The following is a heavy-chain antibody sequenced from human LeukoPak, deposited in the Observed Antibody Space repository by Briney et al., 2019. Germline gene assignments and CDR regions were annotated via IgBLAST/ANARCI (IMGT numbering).Heavy chain of an antibody. CDR2: TIGSGGST. CDR1: GFTFSSYA. V-gene: IGHV3-23*01. CDR3: AKGYYYDSSGYSDFDY. Sequence: GGSLRLSCAASGFTFSSYAMSWVRQAPGKGLDWVSATIGSGGSTYYADSVKGRFTISRDNSKNTLYLQMNSLRAEDTAVYYCAKGYYYDSSGYSDFDYWGQGTLVTVSS. J-gene: IGHJ4*02. D-gene: IGHD3-22*01.